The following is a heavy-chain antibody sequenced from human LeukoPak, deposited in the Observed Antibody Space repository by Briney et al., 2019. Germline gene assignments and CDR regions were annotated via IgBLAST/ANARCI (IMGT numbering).Heavy chain of an antibody. V-gene: IGHV3-21*01. Sequence: GGSLRLSCAASGFTFSSYSMNWVRQAPGKGLEWVSSISSSSSYIYYADSVKGRFTISRDNAKNSLYLQMNSLRAEDTAVYYCARGSAGKGYYYYYMDVWGKGTTVTVSS. D-gene: IGHD1-26*01. J-gene: IGHJ6*03. CDR3: ARGSAGKGYYYYYMDV. CDR1: GFTFSSYS. CDR2: ISSSSSYI.